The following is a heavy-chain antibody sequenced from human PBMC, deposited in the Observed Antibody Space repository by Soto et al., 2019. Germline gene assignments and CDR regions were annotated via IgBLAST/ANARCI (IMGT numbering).Heavy chain of an antibody. CDR1: GGSISSGGYY. CDR3: ARWGVDYYYYGMDV. D-gene: IGHD3-10*01. V-gene: IGHV4-31*03. Sequence: QVQLQESGPGLVKPSQTLSLTCTVSGGSISSGGYYWSWIRQHPGKGLEWIGYIYYSGSTYYNPSLKSRVTISVDTSKNQFSRKLSSVTAADTAVYYCARWGVDYYYYGMDVWGQGTTVTVSS. J-gene: IGHJ6*02. CDR2: IYYSGST.